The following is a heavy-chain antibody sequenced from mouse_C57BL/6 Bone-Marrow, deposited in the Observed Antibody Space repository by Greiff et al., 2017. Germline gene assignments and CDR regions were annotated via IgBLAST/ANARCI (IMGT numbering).Heavy chain of an antibody. CDR1: GFTFSSYA. Sequence: DVKLVESGGGLVKPGGSLKLSCAASGFTFSSYAMSWVRQTPEKRLEWVATISDGGSYTYYPDNVKGRFTISRDNAKNNLYLQMSHLKSEDTAMYYCARAHYGAWFAYWGQGTLVTVSA. D-gene: IGHD1-1*02. CDR3: ARAHYGAWFAY. CDR2: ISDGGSYT. J-gene: IGHJ3*01. V-gene: IGHV5-4*03.